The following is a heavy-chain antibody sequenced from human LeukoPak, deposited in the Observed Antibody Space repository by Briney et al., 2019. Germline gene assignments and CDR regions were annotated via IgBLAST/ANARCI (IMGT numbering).Heavy chain of an antibody. D-gene: IGHD1-1*01. J-gene: IGHJ4*02. CDR2: IGIDSGNT. CDR3: ARDYKFAFDN. Sequence: GGSLRLSCAASGFTFSDYSMNWVRQAPGKGLEWISYIGIDSGNTNYADSVKGRFTISGDKAKNSLYLQMNSLRVEDTAVYYCARDYKFAFDNWGQGTLVTVSS. V-gene: IGHV3-48*01. CDR1: GFTFSDYS.